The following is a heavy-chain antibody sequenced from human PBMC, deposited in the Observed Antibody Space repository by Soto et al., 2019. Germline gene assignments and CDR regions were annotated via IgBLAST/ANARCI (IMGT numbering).Heavy chain of an antibody. Sequence: QVQLVESGGDVVQPGRSLRLSCVASGVTFSNHGFHWVRQAPGKGLEWVAFIWSDGVNKFYEDSVRGRFTVSRDNSKNTIYLQMDSLRVEDTAVYYCARDSGKEYFDYWGQGAPVTVSP. V-gene: IGHV3-33*01. D-gene: IGHD6-25*01. CDR1: GVTFSNHG. CDR2: IWSDGVNK. J-gene: IGHJ4*02. CDR3: ARDSGKEYFDY.